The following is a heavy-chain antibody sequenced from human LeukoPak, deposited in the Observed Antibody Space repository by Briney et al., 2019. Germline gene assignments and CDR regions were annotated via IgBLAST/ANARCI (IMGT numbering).Heavy chain of an antibody. V-gene: IGHV3-53*01. Sequence: GGSLRLSCAASAFTVSGNYMSWVRQAPGKGLEWVSAIYSAGNTYYADSVKGRFTISRDNSENTLYLQMNSLRAEDTAVYYCASSYCGGTLCYDHYWGHGTLVTVSS. CDR1: AFTVSGNY. CDR3: ASSYCGGTLCYDHY. CDR2: IYSAGNT. J-gene: IGHJ4*01. D-gene: IGHD2-21*01.